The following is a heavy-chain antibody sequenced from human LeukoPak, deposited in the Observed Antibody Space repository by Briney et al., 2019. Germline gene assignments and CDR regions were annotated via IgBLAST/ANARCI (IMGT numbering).Heavy chain of an antibody. CDR3: ARAPPAVNY. Sequence: PSETLSLTCAVYGGSFSGYYWSWIRQPPGKGLEWIGEINHSGSTNYNPSLKSRVTISVDTSKNQFSLKLSSVTAADPAVYYCARAPPAVNYWGQGTLVTVSS. J-gene: IGHJ4*02. V-gene: IGHV4-34*01. CDR2: INHSGST. D-gene: IGHD6-19*01. CDR1: GGSFSGYY.